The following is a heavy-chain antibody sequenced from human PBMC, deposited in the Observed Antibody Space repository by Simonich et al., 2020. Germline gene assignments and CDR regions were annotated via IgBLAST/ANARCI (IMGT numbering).Heavy chain of an antibody. CDR1: GFTFSSYW. CDR2: KKQDGSEK. V-gene: IGHV3-7*01. D-gene: IGHD7-27*01. CDR3: ARDGLGTAYYYYMDV. J-gene: IGHJ6*03. Sequence: EVQLVESGGGLVQPGGSLRLSCAASGFTFSSYWMSWVRQAPVRGLEWVDNKKQDGSEKNYVDSVKGRFTISRDNAKNSLYLQMNSLRAEDTAVYYCARDGLGTAYYYYMDVWGKGTTVTVSS.